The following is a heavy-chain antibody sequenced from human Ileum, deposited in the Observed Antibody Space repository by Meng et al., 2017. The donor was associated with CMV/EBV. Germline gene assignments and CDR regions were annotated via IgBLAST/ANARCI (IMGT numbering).Heavy chain of an antibody. CDR1: GFTFTLYA. J-gene: IGHJ4*02. CDR3: AKVNEASGLVSSYHDC. V-gene: IGHV3-23*01. D-gene: IGHD6-19*01. CDR2: IEGNGVTT. Sequence: GGSLRLSCAASGFTFTLYAVNWVRQAPGKGLEWVSGIEGNGVTTYYADSVKGRFTISRDNSKNTVYLQMNNLRAEDTAVYYCAKVNEASGLVSSYHDCWGQGTPVTVSS.